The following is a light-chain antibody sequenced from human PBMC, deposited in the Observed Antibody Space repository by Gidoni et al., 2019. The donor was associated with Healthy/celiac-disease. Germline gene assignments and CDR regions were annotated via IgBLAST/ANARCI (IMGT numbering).Light chain of an antibody. J-gene: IGKJ2*01. CDR3: QQYGSSLYT. CDR1: QSVSSSY. CDR2: GAS. V-gene: IGKV3-20*01. Sequence: EIVLTHSPGTLSLSPGESATLSCRASQSVSSSYLAWYQQKPGQAPRLLIYGASSRATGIPDRFSGSGSGTDFTLTISRLEPEDFAVYYCQQYGSSLYTFGQGTKLEIK.